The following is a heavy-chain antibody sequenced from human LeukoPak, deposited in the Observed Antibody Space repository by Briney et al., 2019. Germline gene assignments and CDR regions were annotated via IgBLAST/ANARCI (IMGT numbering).Heavy chain of an antibody. CDR2: IYFSGST. J-gene: IGHJ4*02. Sequence: PSETLSLTCTVSGGSISSYFWSWIRQPPGKGLEWIGHIYFSGSTNYNPSLKSRVTISVDTSKNQFSLKLSSVTAADTAVYYCAGHKSGYYTAFDYWGQGTLVTVSS. D-gene: IGHD3-3*01. V-gene: IGHV4-59*08. CDR1: GGSISSYF. CDR3: AGHKSGYYTAFDY.